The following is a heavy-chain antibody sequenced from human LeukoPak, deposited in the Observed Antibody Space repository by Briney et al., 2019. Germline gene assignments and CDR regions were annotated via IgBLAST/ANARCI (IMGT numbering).Heavy chain of an antibody. V-gene: IGHV3-30-3*01. J-gene: IGHJ6*02. D-gene: IGHD4-4*01. CDR2: ISYDGSNK. Sequence: GGSLRLSCAASGFTFSSYAMHWVRQAPGKGLEWVAVISYDGSNKYYADSVKGRFTISRDNSKNTLYLQMNSLRAEDTAVYYCARDWGDYSNPYYYYGMDVWGQGTPVTVSS. CDR3: ARDWGDYSNPYYYYGMDV. CDR1: GFTFSSYA.